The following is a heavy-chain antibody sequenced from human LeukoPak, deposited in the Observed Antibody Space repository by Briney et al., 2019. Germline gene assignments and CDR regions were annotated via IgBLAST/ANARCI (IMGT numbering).Heavy chain of an antibody. Sequence: GGSLRLSCAASGFTFDDYAMHWVRQAPGKGLEWVSGISWNSGSIGYADSVKGRFTISRDNAKNSLYLQMNSLRAEDTAVYYCARGKDSGWEVFDYWGQGTLVTVSS. CDR3: ARGKDSGWEVFDY. CDR1: GFTFDDYA. V-gene: IGHV3-9*01. J-gene: IGHJ4*02. CDR2: ISWNSGSI. D-gene: IGHD6-19*01.